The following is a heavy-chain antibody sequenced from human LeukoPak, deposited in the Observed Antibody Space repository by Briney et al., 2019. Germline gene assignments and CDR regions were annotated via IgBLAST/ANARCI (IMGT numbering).Heavy chain of an antibody. Sequence: ASVKVSCKASGYTFTSYYMHSVRQAPGQRLEWMGIINPSGDSTSYAQKFRGRVTMTRDMSTSTVYMELSSLRSEDTAVYYCARGGGGAQNWVFDYWGQGTLVTVSS. CDR1: GYTFTSYY. CDR3: ARGGGGAQNWVFDY. D-gene: IGHD3-16*01. J-gene: IGHJ4*02. CDR2: INPSGDST. V-gene: IGHV1-46*01.